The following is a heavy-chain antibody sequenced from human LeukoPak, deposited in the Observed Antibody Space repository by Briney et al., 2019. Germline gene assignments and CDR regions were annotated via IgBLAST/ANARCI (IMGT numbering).Heavy chain of an antibody. CDR1: GGSIGSYY. J-gene: IGHJ4*02. D-gene: IGHD6-19*01. V-gene: IGHV4-59*12. Sequence: SETLSLTCTVSGGSIGSYYWSWIRQPPGKGLEWIGYIYYSGSTNYNPSLKSRVTISVDTSKNQFSLKLSSVTAADTAVYYCAKDLGYSSGWSDFDYWGQGTLVTVSS. CDR2: IYYSGST. CDR3: AKDLGYSSGWSDFDY.